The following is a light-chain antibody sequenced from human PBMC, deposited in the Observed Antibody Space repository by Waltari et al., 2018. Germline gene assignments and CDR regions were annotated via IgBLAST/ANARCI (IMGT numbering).Light chain of an antibody. CDR1: SSNIGNNA. V-gene: IGLV1-36*01. CDR2: YDG. J-gene: IGLJ3*02. Sequence: QSVLTQPPSVSEAPRQRVTISCSGSSSNIGNNAVNWYQQLPGKAPKLLIYYDGLGSSGVSDRFSGSKSGTSASLAISGLQSEDEADYYCATWDDSLNALVFGGGTKLTVL. CDR3: ATWDDSLNALV.